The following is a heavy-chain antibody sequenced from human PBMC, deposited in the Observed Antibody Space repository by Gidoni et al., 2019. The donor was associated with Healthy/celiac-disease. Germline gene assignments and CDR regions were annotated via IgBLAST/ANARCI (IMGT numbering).Heavy chain of an antibody. CDR1: GFTFSSYE. D-gene: IGHD6-19*01. J-gene: IGHJ4*02. V-gene: IGHV3-48*03. CDR3: ARDLGGAVAGTGPIPNFDY. Sequence: EVQLVESGGGLVQPGGSLRLSCAASGFTFSSYEMNWVRQAPGKGLEWVSYISSSGSTIYYADSVKGRFTISRDNAKNSLYLQMNSLRAEDTAVYYCARDLGGAVAGTGPIPNFDYWGQGTLVTVSS. CDR2: ISSSGSTI.